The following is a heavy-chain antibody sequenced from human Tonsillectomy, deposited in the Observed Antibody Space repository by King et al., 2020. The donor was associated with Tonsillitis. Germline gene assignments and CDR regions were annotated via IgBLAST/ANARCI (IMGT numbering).Heavy chain of an antibody. CDR2: INHSGST. V-gene: IGHV4-34*01. Sequence: VQLQQWGAGLLKPSETLSLTCAVSGGSFSGYYWTWIRQPPGKGLEWIGEINHSGSTNYNPSLKSRVTISADTSKNQFSLRLNSVTAADTAVYYCAAVTTGGVYWGQGTLVTVSS. CDR3: AAVTTGGVY. D-gene: IGHD4-17*01. J-gene: IGHJ4*02. CDR1: GGSFSGYY.